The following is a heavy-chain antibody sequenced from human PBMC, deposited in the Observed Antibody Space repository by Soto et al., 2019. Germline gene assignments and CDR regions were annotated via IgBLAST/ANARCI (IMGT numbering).Heavy chain of an antibody. CDR1: GFTFSSYS. D-gene: IGHD5-12*01. Sequence: PGGSLRLSCAASGFTFSSYSMNWVRQAPGKGLEWVSSISSSSSYIYYADSVKGRFTISRDNAKNSLYLQMNSLRAEDTAVYYFSRDPDGYEVTHFDYRDQGTLVTGSS. CDR3: SRDPDGYEVTHFDY. CDR2: ISSSSSYI. J-gene: IGHJ4*02. V-gene: IGHV3-21*01.